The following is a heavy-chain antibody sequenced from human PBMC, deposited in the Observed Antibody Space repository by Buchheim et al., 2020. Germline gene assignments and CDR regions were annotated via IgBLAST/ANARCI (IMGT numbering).Heavy chain of an antibody. CDR3: ARVSGVRRSYSYLPPSPYFDY. CDR2: IRQDGSEK. Sequence: EVQLVESGGGLVQPGGSLRLSCSASGFTFSNYWMSWVRQAPGEGLEWVANIRQDGSEKYHVDSVKGRFIISRDNDFNSLYLQMKSLRAEDTAVYYCARVSGVRRSYSYLPPSPYFDYGGQGSL. CDR1: GFTFSNYW. J-gene: IGHJ4*02. D-gene: IGHD2-2*01. V-gene: IGHV3-7*01.